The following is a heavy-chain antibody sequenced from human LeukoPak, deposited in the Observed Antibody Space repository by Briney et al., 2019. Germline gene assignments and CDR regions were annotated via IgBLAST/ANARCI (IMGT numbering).Heavy chain of an antibody. CDR1: GFTFSSYG. CDR2: IWYDGSNK. D-gene: IGHD3-9*01. CDR3: ARERYFDWLDYYYGMDV. J-gene: IGHJ6*02. V-gene: IGHV3-33*01. Sequence: GGSLRLSCAASGFTFSSYGMHWVRQAPGKGLEWVAVIWYDGSNKYYADSVKGRFTISRDNSKNTLYLQMNSLRAEDTAVYYCARERYFDWLDYYYGMDVWGQGTTVTVSS.